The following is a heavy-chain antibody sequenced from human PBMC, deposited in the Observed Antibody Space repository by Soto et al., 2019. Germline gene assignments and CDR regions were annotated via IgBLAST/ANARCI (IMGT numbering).Heavy chain of an antibody. V-gene: IGHV2-5*02. CDR3: AHRILRTLFVLVTTTTIYFDF. J-gene: IGHJ4*02. Sequence: QITLNESGPTVVRPTETLTLTCRFSGFSLTTSGVGVGWIRQSPGKAPEWLALIYWDDDKRYSASLKSRLTITKDTSKNQVDLTVSDLDPTDTATYYCAHRILRTLFVLVTTTTIYFDFWGQGTPLAVSS. CDR1: GFSLTTSGVG. CDR2: IYWDDDK. D-gene: IGHD3-3*01.